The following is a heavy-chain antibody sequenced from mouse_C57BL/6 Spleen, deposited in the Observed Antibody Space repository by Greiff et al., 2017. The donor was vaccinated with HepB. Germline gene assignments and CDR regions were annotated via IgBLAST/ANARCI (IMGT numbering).Heavy chain of an antibody. J-gene: IGHJ4*01. Sequence: VQLQQSGPVLVKPGASVKMSCKASGYTFTDYYMNWVKQSHGKSLEWIGVINPYNGGTSYNQKFKGKATLTVDKSSSTAYMELNSLTSEDSAVYYCARSNYSNPYYAMDYWGQGTSVTVSS. CDR1: GYTFTDYY. CDR2: INPYNGGT. V-gene: IGHV1-19*01. D-gene: IGHD2-5*01. CDR3: ARSNYSNPYYAMDY.